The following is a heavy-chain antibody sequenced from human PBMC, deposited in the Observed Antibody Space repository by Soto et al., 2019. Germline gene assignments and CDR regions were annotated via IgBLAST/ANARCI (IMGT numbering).Heavy chain of an antibody. CDR2: INHTRRT. Sequence: SETLSLTCAVYGGSFSGYYWSWIRQPPGRGLEGLGEINHTRRTNYNPSLKSRVTISVDTSKNQFSLKLSSVTAADTAVYYCPRGVIAARPFDYWGQGTLVTVSS. D-gene: IGHD6-6*01. CDR1: GGSFSGYY. CDR3: PRGVIAARPFDY. J-gene: IGHJ4*02. V-gene: IGHV4-34*01.